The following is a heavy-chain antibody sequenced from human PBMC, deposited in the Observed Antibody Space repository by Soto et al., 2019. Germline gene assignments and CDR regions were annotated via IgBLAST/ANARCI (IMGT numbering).Heavy chain of an antibody. J-gene: IGHJ4*02. D-gene: IGHD5-18*01. CDR2: IYHRGST. CDR3: ARVSYGGTYFDN. Sequence: QVQLQESGPGLVKPSGTLSLICAVSGGSISSSNWCSWVRQPPEKGLEWIGEIYHRGSTNYDPSLKSRVTMSVDKSMNQFSLTRSSVTAADWAWYYCARVSYGGTYFDNWGQGTMVTVSS. V-gene: IGHV4-4*02. CDR1: GGSISSSNW.